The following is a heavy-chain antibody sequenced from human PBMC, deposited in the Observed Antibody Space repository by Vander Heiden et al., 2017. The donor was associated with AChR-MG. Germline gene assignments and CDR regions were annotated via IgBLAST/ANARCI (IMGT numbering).Heavy chain of an antibody. V-gene: IGHV3-21*01. J-gene: IGHJ3*02. CDR2: ISSSSSYI. Sequence: EVQLVASGGGLVKPGGSLRLSCAASGFTFSSYSMNWVRQAPGKGLEWVSSISSSSSYIYYADSVKGRFTISRDNAKNSLYLQMNSLRAEDTAVYYCARAMAGEIYDAFDIWGQGTMVTVSS. D-gene: IGHD6-19*01. CDR1: GFTFSSYS. CDR3: ARAMAGEIYDAFDI.